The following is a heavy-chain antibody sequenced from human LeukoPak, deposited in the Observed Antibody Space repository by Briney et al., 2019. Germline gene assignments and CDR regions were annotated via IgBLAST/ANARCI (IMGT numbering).Heavy chain of an antibody. D-gene: IGHD3-22*01. Sequence: ASVKVSCKVSGYTLTELSMHWVRQAPGQGLEWMGWISAYNGNTKYAQKLQGRVTMTTDTSTSTAYMEVRNLTSDDTAVYYCARYYDSSAYYEDYWGQGTLVTVSS. CDR1: GYTLTELS. J-gene: IGHJ4*02. CDR2: ISAYNGNT. V-gene: IGHV1-18*01. CDR3: ARYYDSSAYYEDY.